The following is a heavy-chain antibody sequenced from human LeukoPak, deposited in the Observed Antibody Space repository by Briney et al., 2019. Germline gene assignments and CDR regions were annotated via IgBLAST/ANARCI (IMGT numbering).Heavy chain of an antibody. CDR3: ARDPGAAAGTNYFDY. Sequence: PSETLSLTRTVSGGSISSYYWSWIRQPPGKGLEWIGYIYYSGSTNYNPSLKSRVTISVDTSKNQFSLKLSSVTAADTAVYYCARDPGAAAGTNYFDYWGQGTLVTVSS. CDR1: GGSISSYY. D-gene: IGHD6-13*01. V-gene: IGHV4-59*01. J-gene: IGHJ4*02. CDR2: IYYSGST.